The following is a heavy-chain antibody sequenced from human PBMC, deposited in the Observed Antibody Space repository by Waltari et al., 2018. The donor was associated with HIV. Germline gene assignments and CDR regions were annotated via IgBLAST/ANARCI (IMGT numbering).Heavy chain of an antibody. V-gene: IGHV7-4-1*02. Sequence: QVQLVQSGSALKKPGASVKVSCKASGYIFTKYAMNWVRQAPGQGLEWMGWINTITGNPTYAQGFTGRFVFSLDTSVSTAYLQISSLKPEDTAVYYCAKLGNYNWLDPWGQGTLVTVSS. CDR1: GYIFTKYA. D-gene: IGHD7-27*01. CDR2: INTITGNP. J-gene: IGHJ5*02. CDR3: AKLGNYNWLDP.